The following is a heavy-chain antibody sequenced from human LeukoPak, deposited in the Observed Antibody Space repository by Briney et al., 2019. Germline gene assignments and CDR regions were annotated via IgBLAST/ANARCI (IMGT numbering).Heavy chain of an antibody. CDR2: IIPILGIA. CDR1: GGTFSSYA. V-gene: IGHV1-69*04. Sequence: LVKVSCKASGGTFSSYAISWVRQAPGQGLEGMGRIIPILGIANYAQKFQGRVTITADKSTSTAYMELSSLRSEDTAVYYCARAYSSSWYWFDPWGQGTLVTVSS. J-gene: IGHJ5*02. D-gene: IGHD6-13*01. CDR3: ARAYSSSWYWFDP.